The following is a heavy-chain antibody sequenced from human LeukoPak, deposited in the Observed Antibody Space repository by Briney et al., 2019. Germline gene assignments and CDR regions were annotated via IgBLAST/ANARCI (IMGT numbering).Heavy chain of an antibody. CDR3: AKDLTYVTMVRGEPFDP. Sequence: GGSLRLSCAASGFTFSSYGMHWVRQAPGKGLEWVAFIRYDGSNKYYADSVKGRFTISRDNSKNTLYLQMNSLRAEDTAVYYCAKDLTYVTMVRGEPFDPWGQGTLVTVSS. CDR1: GFTFSSYG. V-gene: IGHV3-30*02. J-gene: IGHJ5*02. CDR2: IRYDGSNK. D-gene: IGHD3-10*01.